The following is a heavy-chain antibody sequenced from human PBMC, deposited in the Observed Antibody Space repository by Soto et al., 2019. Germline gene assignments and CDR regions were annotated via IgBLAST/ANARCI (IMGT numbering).Heavy chain of an antibody. J-gene: IGHJ4*02. Sequence: SETLSLTCTVSGGSISSGAYFWSWIRQPAGKGMEWIGRVYITGTTNYNPSLKSRVTMSVDASQNQVSLRLSSVTAADTAVYYCARDGDYNSGWYSFDYWGQGTLVTVSS. CDR3: ARDGDYNSGWYSFDY. D-gene: IGHD6-19*01. V-gene: IGHV4-61*02. CDR2: VYITGTT. CDR1: GGSISSGAYF.